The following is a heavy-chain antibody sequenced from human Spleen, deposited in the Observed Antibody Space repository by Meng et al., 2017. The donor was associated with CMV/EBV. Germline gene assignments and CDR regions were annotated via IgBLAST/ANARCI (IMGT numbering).Heavy chain of an antibody. CDR3: ARDRGVVASPGYYYGLDV. Sequence: GGSLRLSCAASGFTFSTYAMSWVRQAPGKGLEWVSAISGSGGSTNYADSVKGRFTISRDNSKNTLYLQMNSLRAEDTAVYYCARDRGVVASPGYYYGLDVWGQGTTVTVSS. CDR1: GFTFSTYA. CDR2: ISGSGGST. J-gene: IGHJ6*02. V-gene: IGHV3-23*01. D-gene: IGHD2-15*01.